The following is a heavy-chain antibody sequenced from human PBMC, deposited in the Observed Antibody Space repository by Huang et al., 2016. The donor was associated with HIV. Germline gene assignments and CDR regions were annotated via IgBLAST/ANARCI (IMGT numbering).Heavy chain of an antibody. V-gene: IGHV3-53*01. CDR2: IHNGSNT. Sequence: EVQLLESGGGLIQPGGSLRLSCAVSGFTVSSNYMSWVRQAPGEGLEWVSVIHNGSNTYYADSVKGRFAISRDNFKNTLYLQMNSLRAEDTAVYYCAREFCGGDCFRSRDAYIWGQGTMVTVAS. J-gene: IGHJ3*02. D-gene: IGHD2-21*02. CDR1: GFTVSSNY. CDR3: AREFCGGDCFRSRDAYI.